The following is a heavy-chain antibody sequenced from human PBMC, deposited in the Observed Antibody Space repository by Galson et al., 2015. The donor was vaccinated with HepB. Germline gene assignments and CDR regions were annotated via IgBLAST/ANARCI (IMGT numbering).Heavy chain of an antibody. CDR2: IYPGDSYT. J-gene: IGHJ6*01. D-gene: IGHD2-2*01. Sequence: QSGAEVKKPGESLKISCKGSGYRFTNYWIGWVRQMPGKGLEWMGIIYPGDSYTTYSPSFQGQVTISADKSINTAYLQRSSLKTSDTALYYCARSAVPVARGYYYYYGMDVWG. CDR1: GYRFTNYW. V-gene: IGHV5-51*01. CDR3: ARSAVPVARGYYYYYGMDV.